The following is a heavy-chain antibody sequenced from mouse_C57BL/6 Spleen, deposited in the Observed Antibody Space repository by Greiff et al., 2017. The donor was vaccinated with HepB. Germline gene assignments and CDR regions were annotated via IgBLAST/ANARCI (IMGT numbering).Heavy chain of an antibody. Sequence: EVQLQESGGDLVKPGGSLKLSCAASGFTFSSYGMSWVRQTPDKRLEWVATISSGGSYTYYPDSVKGRFTISRDNAKNTLYLQMSSLKSEDTAMYYCARHRPPNYFDYWGQGTTLTVSS. CDR1: GFTFSSYG. CDR3: ARHRPPNYFDY. V-gene: IGHV5-6*01. J-gene: IGHJ2*01. CDR2: ISSGGSYT.